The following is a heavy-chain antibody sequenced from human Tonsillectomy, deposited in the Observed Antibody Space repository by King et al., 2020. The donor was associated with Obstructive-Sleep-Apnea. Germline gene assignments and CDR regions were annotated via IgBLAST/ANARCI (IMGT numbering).Heavy chain of an antibody. V-gene: IGHV3-43D*03. D-gene: IGHD3-10*01. CDR1: GFTFDDYA. CDR2: INWDGGST. J-gene: IGHJ4*02. CDR3: AKDGGHYHSGSPFDY. Sequence: VQLVESGGVVVQPGGSLRLSCAASGFTFDDYAMHWVRQAPGKGLEWVSLINWDGGSTYYADSVKGRFTISRDNSKNSLYLQMNSLGPEDTALYYCAKDGGHYHSGSPFDYWGQGTLVTVSS.